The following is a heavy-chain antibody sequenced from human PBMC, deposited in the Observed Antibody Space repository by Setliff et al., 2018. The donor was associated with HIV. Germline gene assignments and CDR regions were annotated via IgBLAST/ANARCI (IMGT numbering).Heavy chain of an antibody. CDR1: GGSFSGYY. D-gene: IGHD3-9*01. J-gene: IGHJ4*02. CDR3: ARGILTYHFDY. Sequence: PSETLSLTCAVYGGSFSGYYWSWIRQPPGKGLERIGEINHSGSTNYNPSLKSRVTISVDTSKNQFSLKLSSVTAADTAVYYCARGILTYHFDYWGQGTLVTVSS. CDR2: INHSGST. V-gene: IGHV4-34*01.